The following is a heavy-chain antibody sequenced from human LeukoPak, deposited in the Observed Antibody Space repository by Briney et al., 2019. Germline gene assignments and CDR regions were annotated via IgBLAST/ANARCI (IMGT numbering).Heavy chain of an antibody. V-gene: IGHV1-46*01. D-gene: IGHD2-2*02. CDR2: INPSGGST. Sequence: GASVKVSCKASGYTFTSYYMHWVRQAPGQGLEWMGIINPSGGSTSYAQKFQGRVTMTGDTSTSTVYMELSSLRPEDTAVYYCARDAYCSSTSCYTAWFDPWGQGTLVTVSS. J-gene: IGHJ5*02. CDR1: GYTFTSYY. CDR3: ARDAYCSSTSCYTAWFDP.